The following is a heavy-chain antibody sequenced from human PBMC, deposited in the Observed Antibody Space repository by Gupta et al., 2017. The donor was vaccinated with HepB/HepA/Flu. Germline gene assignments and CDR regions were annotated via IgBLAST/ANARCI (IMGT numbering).Heavy chain of an antibody. D-gene: IGHD2-21*01. CDR3: GRCGPLYYYMDG. V-gene: IGHV1-18*01. CDR2: ISAYNGMT. J-gene: IGHJ6*03. CDR1: GYTFNHYG. Sequence: QVQLVPSGAAVKNTGASVTLSCKASGYTFNHYGSPWVRQAPGQGLEWVGWISAYNGMTDYAQKLQGRVSMTTDPSTTTAYMEVRSLRSYDTAGYYCGRCGPLYYYMDGWGKGTTVTVSS.